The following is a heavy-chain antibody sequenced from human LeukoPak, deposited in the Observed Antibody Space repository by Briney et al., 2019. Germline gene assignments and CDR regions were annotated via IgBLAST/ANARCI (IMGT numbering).Heavy chain of an antibody. CDR3: AKVGGSYDYFDY. CDR2: ISGSVGST. CDR1: GFTFSSYA. V-gene: IGHV3-23*01. J-gene: IGHJ4*02. Sequence: GGSLRLSCAASGFTFSSYAMSWVRQAPGKGLEWVSAISGSVGSTYYADSVKGRFTISRDNSKNTLYLQMNSLRAEDTAVYYCAKVGGSYDYFDYWGQGTLVTVSS. D-gene: IGHD1-26*01.